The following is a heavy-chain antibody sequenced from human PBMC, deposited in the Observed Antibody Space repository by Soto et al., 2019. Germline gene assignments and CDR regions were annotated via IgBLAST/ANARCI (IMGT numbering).Heavy chain of an antibody. CDR3: TRSAISPYGGLIGPVDY. D-gene: IGHD3-16*02. Sequence: QVQLAQSGAEERKPGASVKVSCEATGYTFTAYAMHWVRQAPGQRLEWMGWINPASGNTKYSQKFQGRLTITSDTSANTSYMELNSLPSEDTAMYYCTRSAISPYGGLIGPVDYWGQGNLVTVSS. CDR2: INPASGNT. J-gene: IGHJ4*02. V-gene: IGHV1-3*05. CDR1: GYTFTAYA.